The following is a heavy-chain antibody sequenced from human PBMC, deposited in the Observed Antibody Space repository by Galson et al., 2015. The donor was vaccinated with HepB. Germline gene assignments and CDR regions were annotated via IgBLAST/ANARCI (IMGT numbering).Heavy chain of an antibody. Sequence: GKGLEWISSISATSSYIYYADSVKGRFTISRDNAKNSLFLQTNSLRPEDTAVYYCARDQAEEYQQLYEYYFDSWGLGTLVTVSS. V-gene: IGHV3-21*01. CDR2: ISATSSYI. D-gene: IGHD1-1*01. CDR3: ARDQAEEYQQLYEYYFDS. J-gene: IGHJ4*02.